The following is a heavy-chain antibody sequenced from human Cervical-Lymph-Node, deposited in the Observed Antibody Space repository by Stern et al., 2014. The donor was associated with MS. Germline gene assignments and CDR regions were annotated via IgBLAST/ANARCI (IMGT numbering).Heavy chain of an antibody. J-gene: IGHJ4*02. CDR2: INPTSGDA. CDR1: GYTFTDYY. CDR3: ARDGSGEY. V-gene: IGHV1-2*06. Sequence: QVQLVQSGAELKKPGASVKVSCKASGYTFTDYYMHWVRQAPGQGLEWMGRINPTSGDANYAQKIQGRVTMTRDTSISTAYMELSRLRSDDTAVYCCARDGSGEYWGQGTLVTVSS. D-gene: IGHD2-15*01.